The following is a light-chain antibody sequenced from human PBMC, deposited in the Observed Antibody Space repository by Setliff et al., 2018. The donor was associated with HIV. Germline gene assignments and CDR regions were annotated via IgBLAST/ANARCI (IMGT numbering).Light chain of an antibody. CDR2: RNN. CDR1: SSNIGSNT. J-gene: IGLJ1*01. Sequence: QSALTQPPSASGTPGQRVTISCSGSSSNIGSNTVNWYQQLPGTAPKLLIYRNNQRPSGVPDRFSGSKSGTSASLAISGLQSEDEADYYCAAWDDSLNGYVFGTGTKVT. V-gene: IGLV1-44*01. CDR3: AAWDDSLNGYV.